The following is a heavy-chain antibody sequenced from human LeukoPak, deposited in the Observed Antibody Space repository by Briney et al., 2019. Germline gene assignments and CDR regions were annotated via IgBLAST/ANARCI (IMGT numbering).Heavy chain of an antibody. J-gene: IGHJ5*02. CDR2: IYYSGST. V-gene: IGHV4-39*01. D-gene: IGHD3-10*01. CDR1: GGSISSSSYY. CDR3: ARHGPRMVRGVIMGWFDP. Sequence: SETLSLTCTVSGGSISSSSYYWGWIRQPPGKGLEWIGSIYYSGSTYYNPSLKSRVTISVDTSKNQFSLKLSSVTAADTAVYYCARHGPRMVRGVIMGWFDPWGQGTLVTVSS.